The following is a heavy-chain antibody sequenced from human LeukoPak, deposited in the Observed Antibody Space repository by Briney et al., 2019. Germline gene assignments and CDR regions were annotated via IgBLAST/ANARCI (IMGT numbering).Heavy chain of an antibody. D-gene: IGHD6-13*01. V-gene: IGHV4-34*01. CDR3: ARIAAAARNYGMDV. CDR2: INHSGST. CDR1: GGSFRGYY. Sequence: PSETLSLTCAVYGGSFRGYYWSWIRQPPGKGLEWIGEINHSGSTNYNPSLKSRVTISVDTSKNQFSLKLSSVTAADTAVYYCARIAAAARNYGMDVWGKGTTVTVSS. J-gene: IGHJ6*04.